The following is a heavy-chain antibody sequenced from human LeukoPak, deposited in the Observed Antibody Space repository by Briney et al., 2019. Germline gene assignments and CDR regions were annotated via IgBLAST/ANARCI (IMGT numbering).Heavy chain of an antibody. CDR2: IYYSGST. CDR3: AISTYYYDSSGIF. D-gene: IGHD3-22*01. V-gene: IGHV4-39*01. CDR1: GGSIRSSSYY. J-gene: IGHJ4*02. Sequence: PSETLSLTCTVSGGSIRSSSYYWAWIRQPPGKGLEWIGNIYYSGSTYYNPSLKSRVTISVDTSKNQFSLKLSPVTAADTAVYFCAISTYYYDSSGIFWGQGTLVTVSS.